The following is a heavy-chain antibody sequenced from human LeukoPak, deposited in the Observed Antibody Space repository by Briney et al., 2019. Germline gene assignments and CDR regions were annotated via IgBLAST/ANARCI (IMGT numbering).Heavy chain of an antibody. D-gene: IGHD5-18*01. CDR1: GYTFTGYY. J-gene: IGHJ4*02. CDR2: INPNSGGT. Sequence: ASVKVSCKASGYTFTGYYMHWVRQAPGQGLEWMGWINPNSGGTNYAQKFQGRVTMTRDTSISTAYMELSRLRSDDTAVYYCARDRTLSGRGYSYGWGYWGQGTLVTVSP. V-gene: IGHV1-2*02. CDR3: ARDRTLSGRGYSYGWGY.